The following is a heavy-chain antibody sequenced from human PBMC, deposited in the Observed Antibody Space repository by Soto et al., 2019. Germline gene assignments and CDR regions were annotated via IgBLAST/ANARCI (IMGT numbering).Heavy chain of an antibody. CDR2: ISGSGGST. J-gene: IGHJ4*02. CDR1: GFTFSSYA. CDR3: AKDPRYGSGSYFHLRSHFDY. Sequence: PGGSLRLSCAASGFTFSSYAMSWVRQAPGKGLEWVSAISGSGGSTYYADSVKGRFTISRDNSKNTLYLQMNSLRAEDTAVYYCAKDPRYGSGSYFHLRSHFDYWGQGTLVTVSS. V-gene: IGHV3-23*01. D-gene: IGHD3-10*01.